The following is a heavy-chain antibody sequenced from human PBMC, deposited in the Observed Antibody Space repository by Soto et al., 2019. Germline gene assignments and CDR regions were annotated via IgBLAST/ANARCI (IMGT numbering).Heavy chain of an antibody. V-gene: IGHV1-2*04. CDR3: ARGSGSARPGDYYGMDV. D-gene: IGHD6-6*01. J-gene: IGHJ6*02. Sequence: ASVKVSCKASGYTFTGYYMHWVRQAPGQGLEWMGWINPNSGGTNYAQKFQGWVTMTRDTSISTAYMELSRLRSDDTAVYYCARGSGSARPGDYYGMDVWGQGTTVTVSS. CDR1: GYTFTGYY. CDR2: INPNSGGT.